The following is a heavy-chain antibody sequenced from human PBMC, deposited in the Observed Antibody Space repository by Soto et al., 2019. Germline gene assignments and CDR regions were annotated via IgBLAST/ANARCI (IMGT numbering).Heavy chain of an antibody. Sequence: GESLKIACKGSGYSFAGYWISWVRQMPGKGLEWMGRIDPSDSYTNYSPSFQGHVTISADKSISTAYLQWSSLKASDTAMYYCARQIAEVNWFDPWGQGTLVTVSS. J-gene: IGHJ5*02. CDR3: ARQIAEVNWFDP. D-gene: IGHD6-13*01. V-gene: IGHV5-10-1*01. CDR2: IDPSDSYT. CDR1: GYSFAGYW.